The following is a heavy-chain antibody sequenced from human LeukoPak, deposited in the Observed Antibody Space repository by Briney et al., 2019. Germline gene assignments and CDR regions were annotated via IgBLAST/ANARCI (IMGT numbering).Heavy chain of an antibody. V-gene: IGHV3-43*01. CDR3: TKGSNTWPSLFDY. J-gene: IGHJ4*02. CDR1: GFNFEDYT. Sequence: GGSLRLSCAASGFNFEDYTMHWVRQTPGNGLEWVSLINWDGGSTYYADSVKGRFAISRDNNKNSLYLQMTSLRTEDTALYYCTKGSNTWPSLFDYWGQGTLVTVSS. CDR2: INWDGGST. D-gene: IGHD2-2*02.